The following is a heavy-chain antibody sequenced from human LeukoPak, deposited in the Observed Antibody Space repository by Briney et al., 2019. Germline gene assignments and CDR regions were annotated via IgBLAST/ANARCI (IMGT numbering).Heavy chain of an antibody. D-gene: IGHD6-6*01. CDR1: GGSFSGYY. CDR2: INHSGST. CDR3: ARITPLIAARSRNDAFDI. Sequence: SETLSLTCAVYGGSFSGYYWSWIRQPPGKGLEWIGEINHSGSTNYNPSLKSRVTISVDTSKNQFSLKLSSVTAADTAVYYCARITPLIAARSRNDAFDIWGQGTMVTVSS. V-gene: IGHV4-34*01. J-gene: IGHJ3*02.